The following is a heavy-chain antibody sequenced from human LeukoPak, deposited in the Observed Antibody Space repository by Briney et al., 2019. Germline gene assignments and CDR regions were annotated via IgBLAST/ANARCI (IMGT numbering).Heavy chain of an antibody. CDR2: IYYSGST. CDR1: GCSISSYY. Sequence: SETLSLTCTGSGCSISSYYWSWIRQPPGKGLEWIGYIYYSGSTHYNPTLKSRVTISVESSENPVSLKLSSVTAAGTAVYYYDTKGLNDYWGQGTLVTV. J-gene: IGHJ4*02. CDR3: DTKGLNDY. V-gene: IGHV4-59*08. D-gene: IGHD2-8*01.